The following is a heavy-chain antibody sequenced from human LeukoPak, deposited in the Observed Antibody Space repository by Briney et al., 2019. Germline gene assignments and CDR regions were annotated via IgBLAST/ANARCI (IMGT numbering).Heavy chain of an antibody. Sequence: PSETLSLTCTVSGGSISSYYWSWIRQPPGKGLAWIGYIYYSGSTNYNPSLKSRVTISVDTSKNQFSLKLSSVTAADTAVYYCARALRGYSGYDLFNFDYWGQGTLVTVSS. J-gene: IGHJ4*02. V-gene: IGHV4-59*01. D-gene: IGHD5-12*01. CDR2: IYYSGST. CDR1: GGSISSYY. CDR3: ARALRGYSGYDLFNFDY.